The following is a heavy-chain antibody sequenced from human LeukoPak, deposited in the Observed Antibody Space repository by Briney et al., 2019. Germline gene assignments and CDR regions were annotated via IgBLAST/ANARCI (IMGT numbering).Heavy chain of an antibody. CDR2: ISGSGGIT. J-gene: IGHJ6*03. D-gene: IGHD2-21*02. CDR3: ARVTCGGDCRAHYYYYYMDV. V-gene: IGHV3-23*01. Sequence: GGSLRLSCAASGFTFSNYAMSWVRQAPGKVLEWVSSISGSGGITYYADSVKGRFTISRDNSKNTLYLQVNSLRAEDTAVYYCARVTCGGDCRAHYYYYYMDVWGKGTTVTISS. CDR1: GFTFSNYA.